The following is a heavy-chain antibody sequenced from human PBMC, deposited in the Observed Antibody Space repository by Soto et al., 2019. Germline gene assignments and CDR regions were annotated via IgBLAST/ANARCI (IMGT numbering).Heavy chain of an antibody. CDR3: ARGLRYCYDSSGFDY. D-gene: IGHD3-22*01. CDR2: IYHSGST. CDR1: GGSLSSSNW. Sequence: SETLSLPCAVSGGSLSSSNWCNWVRQPPGKGLEWIGEIYHSGSTNYNPSLKMRVTISVDKSNNRFSLKLSSVTAADTAVYYCARGLRYCYDSSGFDYWGQGTLVTVSS. V-gene: IGHV4-4*02. J-gene: IGHJ4*02.